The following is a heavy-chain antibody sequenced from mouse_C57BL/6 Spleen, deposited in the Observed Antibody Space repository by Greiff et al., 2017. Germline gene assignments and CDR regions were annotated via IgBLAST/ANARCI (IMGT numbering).Heavy chain of an antibody. CDR2: FYPGSGSI. Sequence: QVQLQQSGAELVKPGASVKLSCKASGYTFTEYSIHWVKQRSGQGLEWIGWFYPGSGSIKYNEKFKDKATLTADKSSSTAYMELSRLTSEDSAVXFCARQEEVLYAMDYWGQGTSVTVSS. V-gene: IGHV1-62-2*01. CDR1: GYTFTEYS. J-gene: IGHJ4*01. CDR3: ARQEEVLYAMDY.